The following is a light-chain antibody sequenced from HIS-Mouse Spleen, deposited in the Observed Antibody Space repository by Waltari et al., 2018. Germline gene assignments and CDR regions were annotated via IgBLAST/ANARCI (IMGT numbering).Light chain of an antibody. CDR1: QGISSY. V-gene: IGKV1-9*01. CDR3: QQLNSYPPT. CDR2: AAS. J-gene: IGKJ1*01. Sequence: DIQLTQSPSFLSASVGDRVTITYRASQGISSYLAWYQQKPGKAPKLLIYAASTLQSGVPSRFSGSGAWTEFTLTISSLQPEDFATYYCQQLNSYPPTFGQGTKVEIK.